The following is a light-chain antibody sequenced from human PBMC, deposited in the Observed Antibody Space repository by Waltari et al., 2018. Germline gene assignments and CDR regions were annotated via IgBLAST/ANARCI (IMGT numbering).Light chain of an antibody. J-gene: IGKJ4*01. CDR2: KAS. Sequence: DIQMTQSPSTLSASVGDRVIITCRASQNISKWLALYQQKPGKAPNLLIYKASTLESGVPSRFSGSGSGTDFSLTISSLQPDDFATYYCQQYNSYSLLTFGGGTKIEIK. V-gene: IGKV1-5*03. CDR1: QNISKW. CDR3: QQYNSYSLLT.